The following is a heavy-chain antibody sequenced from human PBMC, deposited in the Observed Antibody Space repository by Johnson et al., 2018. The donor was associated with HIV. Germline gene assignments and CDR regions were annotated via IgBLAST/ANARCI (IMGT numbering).Heavy chain of an antibody. CDR1: GFTFDDYA. J-gene: IGHJ3*02. D-gene: IGHD4-17*01. Sequence: DVQVVESGGGLVQPGRSLRLSCAASGFTFDDYAMHWVRQAPGKGLEWVSGISWNSGSIGYADSVKGRFTISRDNAKNSLYLQMNSLRAEDTALYYCAKDIVAGYGDSRGAFEIWGQGTMVTVSS. V-gene: IGHV3-9*01. CDR3: AKDIVAGYGDSRGAFEI. CDR2: ISWNSGSI.